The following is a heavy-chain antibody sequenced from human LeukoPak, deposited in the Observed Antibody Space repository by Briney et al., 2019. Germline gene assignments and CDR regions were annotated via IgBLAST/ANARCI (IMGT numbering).Heavy chain of an antibody. CDR1: GYTFTSYG. Sequence: ASVKVSCKASGYTFTSYGISWVRQAPGQGLEWMGWISAHNGNTNYAQKLQGRVTMTTDTSTSTAYMELRSLRSDDTAVYYCARVLAVADLFDYWGQGTLVTVSS. J-gene: IGHJ4*02. CDR2: ISAHNGNT. V-gene: IGHV1-18*01. CDR3: ARVLAVADLFDY. D-gene: IGHD6-19*01.